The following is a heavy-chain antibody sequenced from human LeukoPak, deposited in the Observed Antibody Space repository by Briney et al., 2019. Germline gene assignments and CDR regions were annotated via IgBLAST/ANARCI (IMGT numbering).Heavy chain of an antibody. V-gene: IGHV4-4*09. D-gene: IGHD3-10*01. Sequence: SETLSLTCTVSGGSISSYYWSWIRWPPGKGLEWIGYIYATGSTNYNPSLKSRVTISVDTSKNQFSLNLRSVTAADTAVYYCARHGSVRSPLGPWGQGTLVTVSS. CDR3: ARHGSVRSPLGP. CDR1: GGSISSYY. CDR2: IYATGST. J-gene: IGHJ5*02.